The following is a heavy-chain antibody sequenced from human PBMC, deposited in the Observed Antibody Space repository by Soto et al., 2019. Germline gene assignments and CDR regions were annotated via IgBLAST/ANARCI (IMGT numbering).Heavy chain of an antibody. CDR1: GYTFTRFY. V-gene: IGHV1-2*04. CDR3: ARDRRGYSYGSSGFDAFDI. CDR2: INPNSGGT. Sequence: ASVKVSCKASGYTFTRFYMHWVRQAPGQGLEWMGWINPNSGGTNYAQKFQGWVTMTRDTSISAAYMELSRLRSDDTAVYYCARDRRGYSYGSSGFDAFDIWGQGTMVTVSS. J-gene: IGHJ3*02. D-gene: IGHD5-18*01.